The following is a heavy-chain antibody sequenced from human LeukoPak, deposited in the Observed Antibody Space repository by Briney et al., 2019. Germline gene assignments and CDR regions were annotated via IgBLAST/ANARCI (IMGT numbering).Heavy chain of an antibody. J-gene: IGHJ4*02. CDR3: AHVEWLTHYYYFDY. Sequence: GPTLLKPTQTLTLTCTFSGFSLSTSGVGVGWIPQPPGKALEWLALMYWDDDKRYSPSLRSRLAITQDTSKNQVVLTMTNMDPVDTATYYCAHVEWLTHYYYFDYWGQGTLVTVSS. CDR2: MYWDDDK. D-gene: IGHD3-3*01. CDR1: GFSLSTSGVG. V-gene: IGHV2-5*02.